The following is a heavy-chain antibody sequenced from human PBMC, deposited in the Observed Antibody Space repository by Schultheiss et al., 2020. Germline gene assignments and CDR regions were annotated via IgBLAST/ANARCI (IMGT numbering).Heavy chain of an antibody. CDR3: ARDQLWFGELLYPIDY. D-gene: IGHD3-10*01. J-gene: IGHJ4*02. CDR1: GGSISSYY. Sequence: SATLSLTCTVSGGSISSYYWSWIRQPAGKGLEWIGRIYTSGSTNYNPSLKSRVTISVDTSKNQFSLKLSSVTAADTAVYYCARDQLWFGELLYPIDYWGQGTLVTVSS. V-gene: IGHV4-4*07. CDR2: IYTSGST.